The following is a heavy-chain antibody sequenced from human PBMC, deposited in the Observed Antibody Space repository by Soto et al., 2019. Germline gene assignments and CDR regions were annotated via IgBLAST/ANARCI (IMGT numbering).Heavy chain of an antibody. Sequence: PGGSLRLSCSASGFTFSSYAMHWVRQAPGKGLEYVSAISSNGGSTYYADSVKGRFTISRDNSKNTLYLQMSSLRAEDTAVYYCVKLTLADDYVWGSYRYMEAYYYYRMDVWGQGTTVTVSS. J-gene: IGHJ6*02. D-gene: IGHD3-16*02. CDR2: ISSNGGST. V-gene: IGHV3-64D*08. CDR3: VKLTLADDYVWGSYRYMEAYYYYRMDV. CDR1: GFTFSSYA.